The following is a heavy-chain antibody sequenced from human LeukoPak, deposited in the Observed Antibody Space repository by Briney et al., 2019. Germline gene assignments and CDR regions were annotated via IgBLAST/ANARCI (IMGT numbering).Heavy chain of an antibody. Sequence: ASVKVSCKASGYTFTGYYMHWVRQAPGQGLEWMGWINPNSGGTNYAQKFQGRVTMTRDTSISTAYMELSRLRSDDTAVYYCASYSKKQLVFGTYYFDYWGQGTLVTVSS. D-gene: IGHD6-13*01. V-gene: IGHV1-2*02. CDR3: ASYSKKQLVFGTYYFDY. CDR2: INPNSGGT. CDR1: GYTFTGYY. J-gene: IGHJ4*02.